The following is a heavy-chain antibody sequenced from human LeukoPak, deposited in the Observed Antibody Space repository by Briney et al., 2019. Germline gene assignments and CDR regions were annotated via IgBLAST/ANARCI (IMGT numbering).Heavy chain of an antibody. D-gene: IGHD6-19*01. J-gene: IGHJ4*02. CDR3: ASDHSGWLGLGY. Sequence: PSQTLSLTCTVSNVSISSGRHYWNWIRQPAGKGLEWIGRIYAGGRSNYNPSLRSRVTISVDTSKNQFSLRLSSVTATDTGVYYCASDHSGWLGLGYWGQGTLVSVSS. CDR1: NVSISSGRHY. V-gene: IGHV4-61*02. CDR2: IYAGGRS.